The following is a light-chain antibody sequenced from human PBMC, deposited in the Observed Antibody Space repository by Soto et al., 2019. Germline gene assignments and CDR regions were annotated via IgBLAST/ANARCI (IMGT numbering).Light chain of an antibody. Sequence: QSALTQPASLSGSPGQSITISCTGTNSDVGAYNYVSWYQQHPDKAPKLIIYEVNNRPSGVSNRFSGSKSGNTASLTISGLQAEDEAAYYCNSYTSSSTLVFGGGTKLTVL. CDR3: NSYTSSSTLV. CDR2: EVN. CDR1: NSDVGAYNY. V-gene: IGLV2-14*01. J-gene: IGLJ3*02.